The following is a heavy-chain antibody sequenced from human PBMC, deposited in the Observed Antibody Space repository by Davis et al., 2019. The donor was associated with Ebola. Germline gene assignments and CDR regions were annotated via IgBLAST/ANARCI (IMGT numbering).Heavy chain of an antibody. CDR2: INHGGSVQ. CDR3: ARTDGTNYGSFDS. CDR1: GFSLDLYW. Sequence: GESLKISCAVSGFSLDLYWMSWVRQAPGKGLEWVANINHGGSVQKYVDSVEGRFTISRDDSKHSLYLQMNSLRNDDTAIYYCARTDGTNYGSFDSWGQGTLVTVSS. J-gene: IGHJ4*02. V-gene: IGHV3-7*01. D-gene: IGHD4/OR15-4a*01.